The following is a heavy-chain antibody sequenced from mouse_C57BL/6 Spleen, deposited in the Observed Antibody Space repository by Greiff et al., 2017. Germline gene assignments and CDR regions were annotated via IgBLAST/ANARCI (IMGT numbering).Heavy chain of an antibody. CDR2: ISSGGSYT. J-gene: IGHJ4*01. CDR1: GFTFSSYG. D-gene: IGHD1-1*02. Sequence: EVKLMESGGDLVKPGGSLKLSCAASGFTFSSYGMSWVRQTPDKRLGWVATISSGGSYTYYPDSVKGRFTISRDNAKNTLYLQMSSLKSEDTAMYYCAKGGSFAMDYWGQGTSVTVSS. CDR3: AKGGSFAMDY. V-gene: IGHV5-6*01.